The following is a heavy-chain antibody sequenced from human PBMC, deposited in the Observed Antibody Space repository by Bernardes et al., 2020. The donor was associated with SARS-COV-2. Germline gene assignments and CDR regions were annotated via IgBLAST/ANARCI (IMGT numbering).Heavy chain of an antibody. CDR3: ARGLAVGVADSYYRGMDV. D-gene: IGHD1-26*01. V-gene: IGHV1-2*04. CDR2: INPNSGAT. J-gene: IGHJ6*02. CDR1: GYMFTGYY. Sequence: ASVKVSCKTSGYMFTGYYIQWVRQAPGQGLDWVGWINPNSGATHSAQKFQGWVTLTRDTIISTAYMELTRLTSDDTAVYYCARGLAVGVADSYYRGMDVWGQGTTVTVSS.